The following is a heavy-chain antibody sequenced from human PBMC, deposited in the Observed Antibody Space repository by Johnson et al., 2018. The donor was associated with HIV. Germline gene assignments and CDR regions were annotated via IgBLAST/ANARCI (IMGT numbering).Heavy chain of an antibody. Sequence: VQLLESGGGLVQPGGSLRLSCAASGFSVSSNYMSWVRQAPGKGLEWVSLISWDGGSATYADSVKGRFTISRDNAKNSLYLQMNSLRAEDTAVYYCARDGNAFDIWGQGTMVTVSS. V-gene: IGHV3-20*04. CDR1: GFSVSSNY. CDR3: ARDGNAFDI. CDR2: ISWDGGSA. D-gene: IGHD1-14*01. J-gene: IGHJ3*02.